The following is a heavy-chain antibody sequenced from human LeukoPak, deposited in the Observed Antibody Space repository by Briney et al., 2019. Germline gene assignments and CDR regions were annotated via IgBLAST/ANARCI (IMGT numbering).Heavy chain of an antibody. D-gene: IGHD3-16*01. Sequence: GGSLRLSCVASGFTVSSYYVSWVRQAPGKGLEWVSVIYSGGSTYYADSVEGRFTVSRDNPKNTLYLEMKSLRADDTAVYYCARDLHPRLTGYFDYWGQGTVVTVSS. CDR3: ARDLHPRLTGYFDY. CDR1: GFTVSSYY. CDR2: IYSGGST. J-gene: IGHJ4*02. V-gene: IGHV3-53*01.